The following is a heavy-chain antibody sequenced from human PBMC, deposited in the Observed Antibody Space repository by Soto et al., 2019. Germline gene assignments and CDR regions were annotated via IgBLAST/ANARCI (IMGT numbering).Heavy chain of an antibody. J-gene: IGHJ6*02. CDR2: IYYDGVT. CDR3: ARDSFNYYYGMDV. Sequence: PSETLSLTCTVSGGSIGSHDYHWSWIRQPPGKGLEWIGYIYYDGVTYFNPSLKSRLTMSLDMSKNQFSLSLTSVTAADAAVYYCARDSFNYYYGMDVWGQGTTVTVSS. V-gene: IGHV4-30-4*01. CDR1: GGSIGSHDYH.